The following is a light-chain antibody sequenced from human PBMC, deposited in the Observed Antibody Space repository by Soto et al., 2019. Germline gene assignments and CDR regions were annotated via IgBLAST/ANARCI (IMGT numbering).Light chain of an antibody. CDR3: QQYGSSPIT. CDR1: QTVHTN. Sequence: TQSPATLSVSPGCRGTLSCRASQTVHTNLAWFQQKPGQAPRLLIYGASTRATGIPDRFSGDGSVTHFTLTISRLEAEDFVMYYCQQYGSSPITFGQGTRLEIK. V-gene: IGKV3-20*01. J-gene: IGKJ5*01. CDR2: GAS.